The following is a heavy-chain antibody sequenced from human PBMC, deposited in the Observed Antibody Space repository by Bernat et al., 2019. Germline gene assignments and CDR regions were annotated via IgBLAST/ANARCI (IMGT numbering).Heavy chain of an antibody. V-gene: IGHV3-33*01. J-gene: IGHJ5*02. D-gene: IGHD6-13*01. CDR3: ARGAAGTWWHWFDP. CDR1: GFTFSSYG. Sequence: QVQLVESGGGVVQPGRSLRLSCAASGFTFSSYGMHWVRQAPGKGLEWVAVIWYDGSNKYYADSVKGRFTISRDNSKNTLYLQMNSLRAEDTAVYYCARGAAGTWWHWFDPWGQRTLVTVSS. CDR2: IWYDGSNK.